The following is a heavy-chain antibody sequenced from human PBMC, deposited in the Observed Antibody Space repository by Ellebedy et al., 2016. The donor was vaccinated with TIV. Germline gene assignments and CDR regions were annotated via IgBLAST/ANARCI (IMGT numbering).Heavy chain of an antibody. CDR1: GGSFLGYY. Sequence: SETLSLXCTVHGGSFLGYYWCWIRQSPGKGLQWTGETNPSGGTNYTTSLKSRLTMSIDTSKRQTSLNLKSATAADTAVYYCARGRRFSASFHPMMSTFEVWGQGRTVIVSS. CDR3: ARGRRFSASFHPMMSTFEV. CDR2: TNPSGGT. V-gene: IGHV4-34*01. D-gene: IGHD3-10*01. J-gene: IGHJ3*01.